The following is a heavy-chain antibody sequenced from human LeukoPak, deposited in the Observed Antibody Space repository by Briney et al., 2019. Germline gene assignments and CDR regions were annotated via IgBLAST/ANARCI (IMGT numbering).Heavy chain of an antibody. CDR2: IYYTEST. J-gene: IGHJ6*04. CDR3: ARDQGAAAQGLDV. V-gene: IGHV4-39*07. Sequence: SETLSLTCTVSGGSISTSGYYWGWLRQPPGMGLEWIASIYYTESTYYNTSLKSRVTISLDTSKNQFSLKLNSVTAADTAVYYCARDQGAAAQGLDVWGKGTTVTVSS. CDR1: GGSISTSGYY. D-gene: IGHD6-13*01.